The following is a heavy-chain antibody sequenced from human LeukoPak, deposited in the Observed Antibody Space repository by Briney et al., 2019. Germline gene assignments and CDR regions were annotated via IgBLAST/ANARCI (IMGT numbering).Heavy chain of an antibody. CDR2: ISGSGGST. V-gene: IGHV3-23*01. D-gene: IGHD3-10*01. CDR3: AKDGVLYGSGSYYFDY. Sequence: GGSLRLSCAASGFTFSSYAMSWVRQAPGKGLEWVSAISGSGGSTYYADSVKGRFTISRDNSKNTLYLQMNSLRAEDTAVYYCAKDGVLYGSGSYYFDYWGQGTLVTVSS. J-gene: IGHJ4*02. CDR1: GFTFSSYA.